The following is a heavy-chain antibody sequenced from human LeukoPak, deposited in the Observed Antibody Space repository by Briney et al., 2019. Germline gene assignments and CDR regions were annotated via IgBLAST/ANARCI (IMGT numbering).Heavy chain of an antibody. CDR3: ATLYGDYERWFDP. CDR1: GGSISSGDYY. J-gene: IGHJ5*02. Sequence: SQTLSLTCTVSGGSISSGDYYWSWIRQPPGKGLEWIGYIYYSGCTYYNPSLKSRVTISVDTSKNQFSLKLSSVTAADTAVYYCATLYGDYERWFDPWGQGTLVTVSS. D-gene: IGHD4-17*01. CDR2: IYYSGCT. V-gene: IGHV4-30-4*01.